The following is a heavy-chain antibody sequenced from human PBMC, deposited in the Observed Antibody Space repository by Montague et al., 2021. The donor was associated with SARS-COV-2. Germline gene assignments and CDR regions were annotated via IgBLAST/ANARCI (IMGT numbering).Heavy chain of an antibody. CDR2: INHSGTT. J-gene: IGHJ4*02. CDR3: ARWDPQTLTLIGLRGKSASDY. D-gene: IGHD4-23*01. Sequence: SETLSLTCAVYGGSFSGYYWTWIRQSPGKGLEWIAEINHSGTTNYNLNPSLRSRITISVYTSKSQFSLKLSSVTAADTGVYYCARWDPQTLTLIGLRGKSASDYWGQGTPVTVSS. V-gene: IGHV4-34*01. CDR1: GGSFSGYY.